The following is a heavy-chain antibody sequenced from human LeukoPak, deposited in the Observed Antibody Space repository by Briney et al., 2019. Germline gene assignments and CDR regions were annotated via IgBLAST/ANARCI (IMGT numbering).Heavy chain of an antibody. CDR1: GFTVSSNY. Sequence: GGSLRLSCAASGFTVSSNYMSWVRQAPGKGLEWVSVIYSGGSTYYADSVKGRFTISRDNSKNTLYLQMNSLRAEDTAVYYCATGPSVFGAEYFQHWGQGTLVTVSS. CDR3: ATGPSVFGAEYFQH. CDR2: IYSGGST. V-gene: IGHV3-66*01. D-gene: IGHD2-8*01. J-gene: IGHJ1*01.